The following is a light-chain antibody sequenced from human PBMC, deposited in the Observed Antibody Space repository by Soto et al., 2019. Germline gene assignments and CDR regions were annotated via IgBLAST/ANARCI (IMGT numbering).Light chain of an antibody. CDR1: QSVSSSY. J-gene: IGKJ3*01. V-gene: IGKV3-20*01. CDR3: QQYGNSPIFT. Sequence: EIVLSQSPGTLSLSPGERATLACRASQSVSSSYLAWYQQKPAQAPRLLIYGASSRVTGIPDRFSGSGSGTDFTLTITRLEPEDFAVYYCQQYGNSPIFTFGPGTKVDI. CDR2: GAS.